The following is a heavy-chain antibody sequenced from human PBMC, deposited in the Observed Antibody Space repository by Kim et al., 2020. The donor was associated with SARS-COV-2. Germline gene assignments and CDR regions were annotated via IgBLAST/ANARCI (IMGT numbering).Heavy chain of an antibody. CDR2: IYYSGRT. CDR3: ARKGYSYGYSVYDY. Sequence: SETLSLTCTVSGGSISSYYWSWIRQPPGKGLEWIGYIYYSGRTNYNPSLKSRVTISVDTSKNQFSLKLSSVTAADTAVYYCARKGYSYGYSVYDYWGQGTLVTVSS. V-gene: IGHV4-59*01. CDR1: GGSISSYY. J-gene: IGHJ4*02. D-gene: IGHD5-18*01.